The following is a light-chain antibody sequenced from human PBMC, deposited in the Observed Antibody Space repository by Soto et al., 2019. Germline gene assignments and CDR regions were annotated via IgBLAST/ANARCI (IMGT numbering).Light chain of an antibody. CDR2: EIY. CDR1: STVVGGYIY. J-gene: IGLJ2*01. CDR3: SSFSSSSKIL. V-gene: IGLV2-14*01. Sequence: QSVLTQPASVSGSLGQSITLSCTGTSTVVGGYIYVSWYQQYPGKAPKLIIFEIYNRPSGVSDRFSGSRSGNTASLTISSLQTEDEADYYCSSFSSSSKILFGGGTKVTVL.